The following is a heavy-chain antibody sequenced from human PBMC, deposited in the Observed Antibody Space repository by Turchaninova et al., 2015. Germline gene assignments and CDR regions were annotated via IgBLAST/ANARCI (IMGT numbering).Heavy chain of an antibody. CDR3: ARNSSGHYFDH. CDR1: GYSTGSVYY. Sequence: QVQLQESGPGLVQPSETLSLTCTFSGYSTGSVYYWGWSRQPTGKGLEWIGSIYNSGSTYYNPSFKSRVTILVDTSKKQFSLKLSSVTAADTAVYYCARNSSGHYFDHWGQGTLVSVSS. D-gene: IGHD6-25*01. V-gene: IGHV4-38-2*02. J-gene: IGHJ4*02. CDR2: IYNSGST.